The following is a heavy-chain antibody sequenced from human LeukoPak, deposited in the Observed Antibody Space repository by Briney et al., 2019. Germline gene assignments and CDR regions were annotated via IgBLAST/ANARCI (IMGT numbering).Heavy chain of an antibody. CDR2: IYYSGST. J-gene: IGHJ4*02. V-gene: IGHV4-39*07. Sequence: SQTLSLTCTVSGGSISSGSYYWGWIRQPPGKGLEWIGSIYYSGSTYYNPSLKSRVTISVDTSKNQFSLKLSSVTAADTAVYYCARVSSHWYYFDYWGQGTLVTVSS. CDR1: GGSISSGSYY. CDR3: ARVSSHWYYFDY. D-gene: IGHD2-8*02.